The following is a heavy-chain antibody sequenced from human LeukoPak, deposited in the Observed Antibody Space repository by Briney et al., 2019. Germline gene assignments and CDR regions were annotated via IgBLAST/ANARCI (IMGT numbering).Heavy chain of an antibody. J-gene: IGHJ4*02. Sequence: SETLSLTCTVSGASISGSSHYFWGWIRQTPGKGLEWIGSIYYSGITYYTPSLKSRVTISVDTSKNQISLKLTSVTAADTAVYYCATQTYSGTSCAYYFDYWGQGALVTVSS. CDR3: ATQTYSGTSCAYYFDY. V-gene: IGHV4-39*07. CDR1: GASISGSSHYF. D-gene: IGHD2-2*01. CDR2: IYYSGIT.